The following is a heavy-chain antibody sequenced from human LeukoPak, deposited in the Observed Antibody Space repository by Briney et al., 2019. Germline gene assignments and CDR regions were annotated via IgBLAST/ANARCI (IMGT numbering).Heavy chain of an antibody. D-gene: IGHD1-26*01. CDR1: GFTFTSYW. J-gene: IGHJ5*02. CDR2: INSDGSST. V-gene: IGHV3-74*01. Sequence: GGSLRLSXAASGFTFTSYWMHWVGQAPGKGLVWVSRINSDGSSTSYADSVKGRFTISRDNAKNTLYLQMNSLRAEDTAVYYCARDRGSRNWFDPWGQGTLVTVSS. CDR3: ARDRGSRNWFDP.